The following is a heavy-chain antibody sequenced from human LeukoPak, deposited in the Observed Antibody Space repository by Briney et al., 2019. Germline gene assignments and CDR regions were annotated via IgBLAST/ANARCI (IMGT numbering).Heavy chain of an antibody. CDR2: IRTKAYGGTT. CDR3: TRVGHSSGWYNWFDP. V-gene: IGHV3-49*04. CDR1: GFTFGDYG. J-gene: IGHJ5*02. Sequence: TGGSLRLSCTASGFTFGDYGMNWVRQAPGKGLEWVGFIRTKAYGGTTEYAASVKGRFTISRDDSKTLAYLQMNSLKTEDTAVYFCTRVGHSSGWYNWFDPWGQGTLVAVSS. D-gene: IGHD6-19*01.